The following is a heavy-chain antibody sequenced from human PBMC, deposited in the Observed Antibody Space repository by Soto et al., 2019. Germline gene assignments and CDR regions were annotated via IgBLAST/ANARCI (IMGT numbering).Heavy chain of an antibody. CDR1: GFTFGDYA. CDR3: TPVIEVHWAKYYFDY. Sequence: GGSLRLSCTASGFTFGDYAMSWFRQAPGKGLEWVGFIRSKAYGGTTEYAASVKGRFTISRDDSKSIAYLQMNSLKTEDTAVYYCTPVIEVHWAKYYFDYWGQGTLVTVSS. D-gene: IGHD3-10*01. V-gene: IGHV3-49*03. CDR2: IRSKAYGGTT. J-gene: IGHJ4*02.